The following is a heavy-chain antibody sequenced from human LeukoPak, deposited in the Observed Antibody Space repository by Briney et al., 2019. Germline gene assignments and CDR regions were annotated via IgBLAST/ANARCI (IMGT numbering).Heavy chain of an antibody. D-gene: IGHD1-26*01. V-gene: IGHV3-30*02. Sequence: GGSLRLSCAASGFTFSSYVMHWVRQAPGKGLEWVAFIRYDGTNRHYADSVKGRFTISRDNSKNTLYLQMNSLRAEDTAVYYCAKSTIVGATVDAFDIWGQGTMVTVSS. CDR2: IRYDGTNR. CDR3: AKSTIVGATVDAFDI. J-gene: IGHJ3*02. CDR1: GFTFSSYV.